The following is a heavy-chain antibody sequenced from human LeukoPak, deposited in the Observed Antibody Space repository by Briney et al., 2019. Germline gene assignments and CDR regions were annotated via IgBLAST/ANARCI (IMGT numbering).Heavy chain of an antibody. D-gene: IGHD5-24*01. CDR1: AGSFSSYA. CDR2: IIPIFGTA. V-gene: IGHV1-69*06. Sequence: QVSCKASAGSFSSYAISWVRQAPGQRLEWMRGIIPIFGTANYAQKFKGRVTITADKSTSTSSLELSSLRSADTAVYYCARDKEMATTGHFDYWGQGTLVSVRS. J-gene: IGHJ4*02. CDR3: ARDKEMATTGHFDY.